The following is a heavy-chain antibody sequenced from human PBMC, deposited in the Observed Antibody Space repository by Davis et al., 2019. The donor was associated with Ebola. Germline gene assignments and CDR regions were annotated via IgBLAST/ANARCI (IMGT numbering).Heavy chain of an antibody. CDR2: IGGSGGNT. CDR1: GFAFSTYA. CDR3: AKVEGGTVAAMLYYYYGMDV. D-gene: IGHD2-15*01. J-gene: IGHJ6*04. V-gene: IGHV3-23*01. Sequence: GGSLRLSCAASGFAFSTYAMSWVRQSPEKGLQCVSGIGGSGGNTYYADFVEGRFTTSRDNSKNTLYLQMNSLRAEDTTVYYCAKVEGGTVAAMLYYYYGMDVWGKGTTVTVSS.